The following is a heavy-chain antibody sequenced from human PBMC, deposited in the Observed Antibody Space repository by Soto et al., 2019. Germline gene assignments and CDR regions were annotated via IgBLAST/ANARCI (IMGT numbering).Heavy chain of an antibody. CDR1: GFKFEDYA. CDR3: AKAGCSDANCHFWALES. D-gene: IGHD6-19*01. CDR2: INWNSGKV. J-gene: IGHJ4*02. Sequence: EMQLVESGGGLVPPGRSLRLSCAGFGFKFEDYAMHWVRQVPGKGLGWVSYINWNSGKVKYADSVKGRFTISRDNAKNSLYLHMTSLKSADTALYYCAKAGCSDANCHFWALESWGQGTLVSVSS. V-gene: IGHV3-9*01.